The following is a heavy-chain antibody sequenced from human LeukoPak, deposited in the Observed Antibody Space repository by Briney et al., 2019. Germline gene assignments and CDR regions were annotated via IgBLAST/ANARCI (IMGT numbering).Heavy chain of an antibody. Sequence: GGSLRLSCAASGFTVSSNYMSWVRQAPGKGLEWVSVIYSGGSTYYADSVKGRFTISRDNSKNTLYLQINSLRAEDTAVFYCARVGYYGSGNYPDWGQGTLVTVSS. D-gene: IGHD3-10*01. CDR2: IYSGGST. V-gene: IGHV3-53*01. CDR1: GFTVSSNY. J-gene: IGHJ4*02. CDR3: ARVGYYGSGNYPD.